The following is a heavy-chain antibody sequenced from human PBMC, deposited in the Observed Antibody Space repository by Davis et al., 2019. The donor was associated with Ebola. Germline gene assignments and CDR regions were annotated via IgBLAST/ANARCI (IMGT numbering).Heavy chain of an antibody. CDR3: TRGRGE. CDR2: ISGSGFST. V-gene: IGHV3-23*01. Sequence: GESLKISCAASGFTFSDYYMSWVRQAPGKGLEWVSAISGSGFSTNYADSEKGRFTISRDNSKNTLYLQMNSLRIEDTAVYYCTRGRGEWGQGTPVIVSS. J-gene: IGHJ4*02. CDR1: GFTFSDYY.